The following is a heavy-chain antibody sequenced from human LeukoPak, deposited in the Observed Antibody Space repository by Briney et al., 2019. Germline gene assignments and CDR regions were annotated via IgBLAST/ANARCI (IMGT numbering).Heavy chain of an antibody. J-gene: IGHJ4*02. Sequence: GGSLRLSCAASGFTFSDYSMNWVRQAPGKGLEWVSSISSTSKYIYYGDSVKGRFTISRDNAKNSLYLQMNSLRVEDTAVYYCAREGGNSPSFDSWGQGTLVTVFS. V-gene: IGHV3-21*01. D-gene: IGHD4-23*01. CDR3: AREGGNSPSFDS. CDR1: GFTFSDYS. CDR2: ISSTSKYI.